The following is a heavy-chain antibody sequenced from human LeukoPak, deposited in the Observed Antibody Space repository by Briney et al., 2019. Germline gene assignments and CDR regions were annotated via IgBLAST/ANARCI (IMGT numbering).Heavy chain of an antibody. CDR2: INHSGST. D-gene: IGHD7-27*01. Sequence: PSETLSLTCAVYGGSFSGYYWSWIRQPPGKGLEWIGEINHSGSTNYNPSLKSRVTISVDTSKNQFSLTLSSGTAAAPAVYYCARTPTGARNYYMHVGGKGNTVTV. J-gene: IGHJ6*03. CDR3: ARTPTGARNYYMHV. V-gene: IGHV4-34*01. CDR1: GGSFSGYY.